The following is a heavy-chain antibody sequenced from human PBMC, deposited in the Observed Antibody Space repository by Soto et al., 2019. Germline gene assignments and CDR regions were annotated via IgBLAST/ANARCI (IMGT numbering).Heavy chain of an antibody. CDR3: ARDKRTLLSSGRGYFDY. CDR2: ISYDGSNK. D-gene: IGHD1-26*01. V-gene: IGHV3-30-3*01. J-gene: IGHJ4*02. CDR1: GFPFSYYA. Sequence: QVQLVESGGGVVQPGRSLRLSCAASGFPFSYYAMHWVRQAPGKGLEWVAVISYDGSNKYYADSVKGRFTISRDNSRDTLYLQMNSLRAEDTAVYYCARDKRTLLSSGRGYFDYWGQGTLVTVSS.